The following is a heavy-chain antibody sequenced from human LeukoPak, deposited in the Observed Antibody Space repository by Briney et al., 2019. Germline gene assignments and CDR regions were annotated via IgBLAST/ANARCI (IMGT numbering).Heavy chain of an antibody. CDR1: GFTFSSCA. V-gene: IGHV3-23*01. CDR2: ISGSGGST. D-gene: IGHD6-19*01. J-gene: IGHJ4*02. CDR3: AKAYSSGWYRGGFY. Sequence: GGSLRLSCAASGFTFSSCAMSWVRQAPGKGLEWVSAISGSGGSTYYADSVKGRFTISRDNSKNTLYLQMNSLRAEDTAVYYCAKAYSSGWYRGGFYWGQGTLVTVSS.